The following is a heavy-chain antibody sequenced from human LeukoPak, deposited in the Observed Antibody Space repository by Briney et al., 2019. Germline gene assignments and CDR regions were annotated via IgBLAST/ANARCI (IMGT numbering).Heavy chain of an antibody. J-gene: IGHJ4*02. CDR3: ARDPLGRGADYLDY. Sequence: GGSLRLSCAASGFTFDDYGMSWVRQAPGKGLEWVSSSNWNGGRTGYADSVKGRFTISRDNAKNSLYLQMNSLRAEDTALYYCARDPLGRGADYLDYWGQGTLVTVSS. D-gene: IGHD2-15*01. CDR2: SNWNGGRT. CDR1: GFTFDDYG. V-gene: IGHV3-20*04.